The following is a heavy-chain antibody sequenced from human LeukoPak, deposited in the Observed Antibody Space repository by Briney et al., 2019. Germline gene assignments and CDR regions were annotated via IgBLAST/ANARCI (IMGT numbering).Heavy chain of an antibody. CDR3: AKNSGFSYGYYFDY. D-gene: IGHD5-18*01. CDR2: VSGSGGST. CDR1: GFTFSSYA. V-gene: IGHV3-23*01. Sequence: GGSLRLSCAASGFTFSSYAMRWVRQAPGKGLEWVSAVSGSGGSTYYADSVKGRFTISRDSSKNTLYLQMNNLRAEDTAVYYCAKNSGFSYGYYFDYWGQGTLVTVSS. J-gene: IGHJ4*02.